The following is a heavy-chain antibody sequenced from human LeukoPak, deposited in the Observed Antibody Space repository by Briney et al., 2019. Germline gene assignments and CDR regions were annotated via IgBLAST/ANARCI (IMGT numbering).Heavy chain of an antibody. Sequence: SETLSLTCTVSGGSINSYFWSWIRQPPGKGLEWIGYIYYSGSTNYNPSLKSRVTISVDPSKNQFSLKLSSVTAADTAVYYCARSRSGGYCSGGSCYFGAFDIWGQETMVTVSS. CDR2: IYYSGST. V-gene: IGHV4-59*01. J-gene: IGHJ3*02. CDR1: GGSINSYF. CDR3: ARSRSGGYCSGGSCYFGAFDI. D-gene: IGHD2-15*01.